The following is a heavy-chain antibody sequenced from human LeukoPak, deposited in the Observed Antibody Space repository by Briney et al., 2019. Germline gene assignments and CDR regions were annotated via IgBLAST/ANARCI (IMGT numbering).Heavy chain of an antibody. V-gene: IGHV3-30*02. D-gene: IGHD3-16*02. CDR1: GFTFSSYG. CDR2: IRYDGSNK. Sequence: GGSLRLSCAASGFTFSSYGMHWVRQAPGKGLEWVAFIRYDGSNKYYADSVKGRFTISRDNSKNTLYLQMNSLRAEDTAVCYCAKDRGVWGSYRYFDYWGQGTLVTVSS. CDR3: AKDRGVWGSYRYFDY. J-gene: IGHJ4*02.